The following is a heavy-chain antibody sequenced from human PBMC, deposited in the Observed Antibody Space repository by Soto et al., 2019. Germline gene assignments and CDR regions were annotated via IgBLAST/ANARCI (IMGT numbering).Heavy chain of an antibody. D-gene: IGHD6-13*01. CDR3: ASEAYSSSWSYFDY. CDR1: GGSISSYY. J-gene: IGHJ4*02. CDR2: IYYSGIT. V-gene: IGHV4-59*01. Sequence: SETLSLTCTVSGGSISSYYWSWIRQPPGKELEWIGYIYYSGITNYNPSLKSRVTISVDTSKNQFSLKLSSVTAADTAVYYCASEAYSSSWSYFDYWGQGTLVTVSS.